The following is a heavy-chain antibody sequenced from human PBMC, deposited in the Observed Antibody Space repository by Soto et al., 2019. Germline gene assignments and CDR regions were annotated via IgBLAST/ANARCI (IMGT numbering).Heavy chain of an antibody. CDR3: ARSRLMVYDAFDI. D-gene: IGHD2-8*01. CDR2: INPSGGGT. Sequence: QVQLVQSGAEVKKPGASMKVSCKASGYTFTSYYMHWVRQAPGQGLEWMRVINPSGGGTSYAQKFQGRVTMTRDTSTSTVYKELSSLRSEDTAVYYCARSRLMVYDAFDIWGQGTMVTVSS. J-gene: IGHJ3*02. V-gene: IGHV1-46*01. CDR1: GYTFTSYY.